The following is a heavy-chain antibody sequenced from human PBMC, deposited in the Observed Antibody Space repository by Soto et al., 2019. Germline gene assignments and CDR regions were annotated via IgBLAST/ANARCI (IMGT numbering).Heavy chain of an antibody. V-gene: IGHV1-18*01. J-gene: IGHJ6*02. CDR1: GYTFSTSG. CDR2: ISTYNGDT. Sequence: QVQLVQSGAEVRKPGASVKVSCKASGYTFSTSGMSWLRQAPGQGLEWMGWISTYNGDTNDAPKFQGRVTMTSDTSTSKVYMELRSLRSDDTAVYYCARAGAGPYYYSGMDVWGQGTRVTVSS. D-gene: IGHD6-19*01. CDR3: ARAGAGPYYYSGMDV.